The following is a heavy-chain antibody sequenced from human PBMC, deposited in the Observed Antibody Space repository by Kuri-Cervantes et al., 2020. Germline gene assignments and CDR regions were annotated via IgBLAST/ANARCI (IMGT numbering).Heavy chain of an antibody. J-gene: IGHJ6*02. CDR1: GYTFTSYY. CDR2: IGPSGDFT. Sequence: ASVKVSCKASGYTFTSYYMHCVRQAPGQGLEWMGMIGPSGDFTSYAQKFQGRLTMTRDTSTSTDYMELSSLRYDDTAVYYCARDGGYYGPDVWGQGTTVTVSS. D-gene: IGHD3-16*01. CDR3: ARDGGYYGPDV. V-gene: IGHV1-46*01.